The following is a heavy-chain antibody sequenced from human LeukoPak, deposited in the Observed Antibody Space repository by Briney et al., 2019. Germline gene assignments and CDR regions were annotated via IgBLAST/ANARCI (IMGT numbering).Heavy chain of an antibody. D-gene: IGHD3-22*01. V-gene: IGHV4-30-2*01. CDR2: IYHSGST. Sequence: SQTLSLTCAVSGGSISSGGYSWSWLQQPPGKGLEWIGYIYHSGSTYYNPSLKSRVTISVDRSKNQFSLKLSSVTAADTAVYYCARDSPSSGDAFDIWGQGTMVTVSS. J-gene: IGHJ3*02. CDR1: GGSISSGGYS. CDR3: ARDSPSSGDAFDI.